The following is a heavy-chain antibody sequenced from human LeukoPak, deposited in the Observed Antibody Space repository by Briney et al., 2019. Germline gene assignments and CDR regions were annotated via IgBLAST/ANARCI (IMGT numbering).Heavy chain of an antibody. CDR3: ATRYYYGSGPFDY. CDR2: IYYSGST. CDR1: GYSISSGYF. V-gene: IGHV4-38-2*02. Sequence: SETLSLTCTVSGYSISSGYFWGWIRQPPGKGLEWIGSIYYSGSTYYNPSLKSRVTISVDTSKNQFSLKLSSVTAADTAVYYCATRYYYGSGPFDYWGQGTLVTVSS. J-gene: IGHJ4*02. D-gene: IGHD3-10*01.